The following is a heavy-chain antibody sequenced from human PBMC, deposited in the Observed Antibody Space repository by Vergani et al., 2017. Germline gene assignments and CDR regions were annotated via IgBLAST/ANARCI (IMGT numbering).Heavy chain of an antibody. CDR1: GGTFSSYA. CDR2: IIPILGIA. J-gene: IGHJ4*02. V-gene: IGHV1-69*04. Sequence: QIQLVQSGAEVKKPGSSVQVSYKASGGTFSSYAISWVRQAPGPGLEWMGRIIPILGIANYAQKFQGRVTITADKSTSTAYMELSSLRSEDTAVYYCARYPGGYYYDSSGYYAYWGQGTLVTVSS. CDR3: ARYPGGYYYDSSGYYAY. D-gene: IGHD3-22*01.